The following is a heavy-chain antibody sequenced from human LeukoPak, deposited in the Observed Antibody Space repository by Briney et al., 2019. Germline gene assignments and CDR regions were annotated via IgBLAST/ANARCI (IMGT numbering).Heavy chain of an antibody. V-gene: IGHV1-18*01. CDR3: ARDGTMSTRAPGGVPDY. CDR1: GYTFTSYG. CDR2: ISGYNGNT. Sequence: ASVKVSCKASGYTFTSYGISWVRQAPGKGLEWMGWISGYNGNTNYVQKLQGRVTMTTDTSTSTVYMELSRLRSDDTAFYYCARDGTMSTRAPGGVPDYWGQGTLVTVSS. J-gene: IGHJ4*02. D-gene: IGHD3-10*02.